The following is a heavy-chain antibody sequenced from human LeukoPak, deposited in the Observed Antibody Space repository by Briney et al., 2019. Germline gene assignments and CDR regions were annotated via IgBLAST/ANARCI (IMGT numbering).Heavy chain of an antibody. CDR1: GGSISSGSYY. J-gene: IGHJ5*02. V-gene: IGHV4-61*01. Sequence: SETLSLTCTVSGGSISSGSYYWSWIRQPPGKGLEWIGYIYYSGSTNYNPSLKSRVTISVDTSKNQFSLKLSSVTAADTAVYYCARAKVGPDDNWFDPWGQGTLVTVSS. D-gene: IGHD4-23*01. CDR2: IYYSGST. CDR3: ARAKVGPDDNWFDP.